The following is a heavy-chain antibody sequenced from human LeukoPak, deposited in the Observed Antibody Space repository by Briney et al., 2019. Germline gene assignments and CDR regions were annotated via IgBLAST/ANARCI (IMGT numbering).Heavy chain of an antibody. D-gene: IGHD1-26*01. V-gene: IGHV4-59*08. CDR3: ASEVGDY. Sequence: SETLSLTCTVSGGSIGGDYWSWIRQPPGKGLEWIGYIYYSGSTNYNPSLKSRVTISVDTSKNQFSLKLSSVTAADTAVYYCASEVGDYWGQGTLVTVSS. J-gene: IGHJ4*02. CDR1: GGSIGGDY. CDR2: IYYSGST.